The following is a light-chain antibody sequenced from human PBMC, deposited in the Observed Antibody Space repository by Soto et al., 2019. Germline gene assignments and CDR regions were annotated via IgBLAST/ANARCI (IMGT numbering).Light chain of an antibody. V-gene: IGLV2-14*01. CDR1: SSDVGGYIY. Sequence: QSVLTQPASVSGSPGQSITISCTGTSSDVGGYIYVSWYQQHPGKAPKLMISEVSNRPSGVSNRFSGSKSGNTASLTISGLKAEDEADYYYSSYTSSSTLVFGGGTKVTVL. CDR2: EVS. CDR3: SSYTSSSTLV. J-gene: IGLJ2*01.